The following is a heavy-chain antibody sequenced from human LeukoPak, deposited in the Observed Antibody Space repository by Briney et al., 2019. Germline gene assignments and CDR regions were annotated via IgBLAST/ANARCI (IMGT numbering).Heavy chain of an antibody. CDR2: ISGSGGST. Sequence: PGGSLRLSCAASGFTFSSYAMSWVRQAPGKGLEWVSAISGSGGSTYYADSVRGRFTISRDNSKNTLYLQMNSLRAEDTAVYYCAKDPTFRYYYGSGSYYKLPYFDYWGQGTLVTVSS. V-gene: IGHV3-23*01. J-gene: IGHJ4*02. CDR1: GFTFSSYA. D-gene: IGHD3-10*01. CDR3: AKDPTFRYYYGSGSYYKLPYFDY.